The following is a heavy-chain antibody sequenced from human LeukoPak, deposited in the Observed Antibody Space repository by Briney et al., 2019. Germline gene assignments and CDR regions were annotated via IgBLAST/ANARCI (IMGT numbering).Heavy chain of an antibody. V-gene: IGHV4-31*03. CDR3: ARDHIAAAGYRHFDY. Sequence: SQTLSLTCTVSGVSISSGAYYWSWIRQHPGKGLEWFGYIYYSGSTYYNPSLKSRVTISVDTSKNQFSLRLSSVTAADTAVYYCARDHIAAAGYRHFDYWGQGTLVTVSS. CDR2: IYYSGST. D-gene: IGHD6-13*01. J-gene: IGHJ4*02. CDR1: GVSISSGAYY.